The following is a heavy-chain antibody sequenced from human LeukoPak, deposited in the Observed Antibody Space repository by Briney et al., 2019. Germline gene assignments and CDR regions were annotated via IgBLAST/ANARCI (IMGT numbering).Heavy chain of an antibody. Sequence: GGSLRLSCAASGFTFSNYAMSLVRQAPGKGLEWVSAITGGGGSAYYADSVKGRFTISRDNSKNTLYLQMNSLRVEDTAVYYCAKGRNDYGYFDYWGQGTLVTVSS. D-gene: IGHD4-17*01. V-gene: IGHV3-23*01. CDR1: GFTFSNYA. CDR3: AKGRNDYGYFDY. CDR2: ITGGGGSA. J-gene: IGHJ4*02.